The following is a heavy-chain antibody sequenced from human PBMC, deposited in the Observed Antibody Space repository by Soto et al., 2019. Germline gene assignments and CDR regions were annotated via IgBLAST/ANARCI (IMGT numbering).Heavy chain of an antibody. CDR1: GLTFSSYS. Sequence: LRLSCAASGLTFSSYSMNWVRQAPGKGLEWVSYISSSSSTIYYADSVKGRFTISRDNAKNSLYLQMNSLRDEDTAVYYCAREGETHYYYYYGMDVWGQGTTVTVSS. J-gene: IGHJ6*02. CDR2: ISSSSSTI. CDR3: AREGETHYYYYYGMDV. D-gene: IGHD3-16*01. V-gene: IGHV3-48*02.